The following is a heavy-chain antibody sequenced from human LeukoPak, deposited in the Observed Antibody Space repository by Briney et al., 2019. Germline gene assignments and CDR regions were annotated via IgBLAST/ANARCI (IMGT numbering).Heavy chain of an antibody. D-gene: IGHD2-15*01. CDR2: INPNSGGVT. CDR3: AREGVVARDFDY. V-gene: IGHV1-2*02. CDR1: GYTFTGYY. Sequence: ASVKVSCKAPGYTFTGYYMHWVRQAPGQGLEWMGWINPNSGGVTNYAQKFQGRVTMTRDTSISTAFMELRWLTSDDTAFYYCAREGVVARDFDYWGQGTLVTVSS. J-gene: IGHJ4*02.